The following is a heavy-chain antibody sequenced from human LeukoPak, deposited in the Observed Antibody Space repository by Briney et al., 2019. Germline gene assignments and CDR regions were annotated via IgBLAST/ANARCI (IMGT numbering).Heavy chain of an antibody. J-gene: IGHJ4*02. Sequence: GESLKISCKGSGYSFTSYWIGWVRQMPGKGLEWMGIIYPGDSDTRYSPSFQGQVTISADKSISTAYLQWSSLKASDTAIHYCASRHCTSTNCFDYWGQGTLVTVSS. D-gene: IGHD2-2*01. CDR3: ASRHCTSTNCFDY. V-gene: IGHV5-51*01. CDR1: GYSFTSYW. CDR2: IYPGDSDT.